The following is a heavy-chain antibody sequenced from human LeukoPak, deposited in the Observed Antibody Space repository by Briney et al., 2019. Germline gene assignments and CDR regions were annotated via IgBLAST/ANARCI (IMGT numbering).Heavy chain of an antibody. Sequence: GGSLRLSCAASGFTFSSYGMHWVRQAPGKGLEWVAVISYDGSNKNYADSVKGRFTISGDNSKNTLYLQMNSLRAEDTAVYYCAKDGHSSGWYGYFQHWGQGTLVTVSS. J-gene: IGHJ1*01. D-gene: IGHD6-19*01. CDR2: ISYDGSNK. V-gene: IGHV3-30*18. CDR3: AKDGHSSGWYGYFQH. CDR1: GFTFSSYG.